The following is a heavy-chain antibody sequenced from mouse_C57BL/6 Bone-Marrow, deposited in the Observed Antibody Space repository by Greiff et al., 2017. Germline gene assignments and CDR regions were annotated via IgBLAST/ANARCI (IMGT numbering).Heavy chain of an antibody. V-gene: IGHV2-6*03. CDR1: GFPLTSYG. J-gene: IGHJ4*01. CDR3: ATGGYYYAMYY. Sequence: QVMLVESGPGLVAPSQSLSITCTVSGFPLTSYGVHWVRQPPGTGLEWLVVIWSDGSKTFNSALKSRLSISKDNSKSQVFVKMNSLQTDDTAMYYCATGGYYYAMYYWGQGTSVTVSS. CDR2: IWSDGSK.